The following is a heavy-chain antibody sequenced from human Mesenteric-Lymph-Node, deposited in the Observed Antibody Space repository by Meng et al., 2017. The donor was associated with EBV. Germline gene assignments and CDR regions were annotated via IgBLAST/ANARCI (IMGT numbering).Heavy chain of an antibody. V-gene: IGHV4-34*01. CDR3: ARGYTYNYESGVPPFDL. Sequence: QVQLQRWGAGLLKPAETLPLTCAVYDGSFSNYYWSWIRQSPEKGLEWIGEINRIGGTDYNPSLKSRVTISVDTSKNQFSLRLSSVTAADTAVYYCARGYTYNYESGVPPFDLWGHGTLVTVSS. CDR1: DGSFSNYY. J-gene: IGHJ5*02. D-gene: IGHD3-22*01. CDR2: INRIGGT.